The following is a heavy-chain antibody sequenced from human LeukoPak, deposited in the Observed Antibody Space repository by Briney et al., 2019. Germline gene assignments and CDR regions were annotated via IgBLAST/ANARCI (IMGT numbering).Heavy chain of an antibody. CDR2: IKQDGSEK. Sequence: GGSLRLSCTASGFTFSSYWMSWVRQAPGKGLEWVANIKQDGSEKYYVDSVKGRFTISRDNAKNSLYLQMNSLRAEDTAVYYCARAEYSSGWDYFDYWGQGTLVTVSS. CDR3: ARAEYSSGWDYFDY. D-gene: IGHD6-19*01. V-gene: IGHV3-7*01. J-gene: IGHJ4*02. CDR1: GFTFSSYW.